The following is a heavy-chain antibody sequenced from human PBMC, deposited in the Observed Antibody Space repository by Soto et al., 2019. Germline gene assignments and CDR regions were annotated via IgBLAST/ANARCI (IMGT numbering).Heavy chain of an antibody. CDR1: GGSMRNYF. J-gene: IGHJ4*02. CDR2: IYYSGST. D-gene: IGHD3-22*01. CDR3: AREGGYYYDSSGYFNY. V-gene: IGHV4-59*01. Sequence: SETLSLTCTVSGGSMRNYFWTWIRQPPGKGLEWIGYIYYSGSTNYNPSLKSRVTISVDTSKNQFSLKLSSVTAADTAVYYCAREGGYYYDSSGYFNYWGQGTLVTVSS.